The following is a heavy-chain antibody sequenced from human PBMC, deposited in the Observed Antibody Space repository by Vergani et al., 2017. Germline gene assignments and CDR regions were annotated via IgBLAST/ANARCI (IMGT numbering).Heavy chain of an antibody. J-gene: IGHJ4*02. D-gene: IGHD3-22*01. CDR2: IYHSGTT. CDR1: GYSISSGYY. Sequence: QVQLQESGPGLVKPSETLCLTCAVSGYSISSGYYWGWIRQPPGKGLEWIGSIYHSGTTYYNPSLKSRVAISVDTSKRRLSLKVKSVTAADTALYYCARRWXEYDTSGEHYFDSWGQGTLVTVSS. V-gene: IGHV4-38-2*01. CDR3: ARRWXEYDTSGEHYFDS.